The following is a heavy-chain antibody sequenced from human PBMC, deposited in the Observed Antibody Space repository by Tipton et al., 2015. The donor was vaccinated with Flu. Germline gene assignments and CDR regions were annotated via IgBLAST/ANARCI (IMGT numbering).Heavy chain of an antibody. CDR1: GYRITSYW. CDR2: IYPGDSNI. J-gene: IGHJ4*02. D-gene: IGHD6-13*01. V-gene: IGHV5-51*01. CDR3: ARLQEAAPGFDY. Sequence: QLVQSGAEVKKSGESLKISCKGSGYRITSYWIGWVRQMPGKGLEWMGIIYPGDSNIRYSPSFQGQVTISVDKSISTAYLQWSSLKAPDTAMYYCARLQEAAPGFDYWGQGTLVTVSS.